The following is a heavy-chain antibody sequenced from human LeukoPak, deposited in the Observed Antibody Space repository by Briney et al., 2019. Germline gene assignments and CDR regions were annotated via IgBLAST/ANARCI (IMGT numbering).Heavy chain of an antibody. J-gene: IGHJ6*03. CDR3: ARGADIVVVPAAMRPYYYYMDV. CDR1: GYTFTSYG. CDR2: ISAYNGNT. Sequence: ASVKVSCKASGYTFTSYGISWVRQAPGQGLEWMGWISAYNGNTNYAQKLQGRVTMTTDTSTSTAYMELRSRRSDDTAVYYCARGADIVVVPAAMRPYYYYMDVWGKGTTVTVSS. V-gene: IGHV1-18*01. D-gene: IGHD2-2*01.